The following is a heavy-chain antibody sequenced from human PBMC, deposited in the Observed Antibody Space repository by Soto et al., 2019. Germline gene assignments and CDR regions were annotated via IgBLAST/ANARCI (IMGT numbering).Heavy chain of an antibody. J-gene: IGHJ6*02. D-gene: IGHD3-3*01. CDR1: GFSLSTSGVG. Sequence: QITLKESGPALVKPTQTLTLTCTFSGFSLSTSGVGVGWVRQPPGKALEWLALIYSNDDKSFSTSLRSRLTITKDTATNPVVLRMTNMDPVDTATDYCTHMSVSVLYGMDVCGQGTTVTVSS. V-gene: IGHV2-5*01. CDR3: THMSVSVLYGMDV. CDR2: IYSNDDK.